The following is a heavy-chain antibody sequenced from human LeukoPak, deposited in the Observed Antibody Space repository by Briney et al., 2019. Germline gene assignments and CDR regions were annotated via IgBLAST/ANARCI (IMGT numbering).Heavy chain of an antibody. CDR3: ARARGITGTTGGVDY. D-gene: IGHD1-7*01. J-gene: IGHJ4*02. CDR2: ISSSSSYI. V-gene: IGHV3-21*01. CDR1: GFTFSSYS. Sequence: GGSLRLSCAASGFTFSSYSMNWVRQAPGKGLGWVSSISSSSSYIYYADSVKGRFTISRDNAKNSLYLQMNSLRAEDTAVYYCARARGITGTTGGVDYWGQGTLVTVSS.